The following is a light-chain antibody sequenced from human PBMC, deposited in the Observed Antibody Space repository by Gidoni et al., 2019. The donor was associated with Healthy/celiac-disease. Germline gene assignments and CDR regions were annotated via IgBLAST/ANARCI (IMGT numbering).Light chain of an antibody. CDR1: QSLLHSNGYNY. J-gene: IGKJ1*01. CDR2: LGS. Sequence: DFVITQSPLPLPVTPGEPASISCRSSQSLLHSNGYNYLDWYLQKPGQSPQLLIYLGSNRASGVPDRFSGSGSGTDFTLKISRVEAEDVGVYYCMQALQTKTFGQGTKVEIK. V-gene: IGKV2-28*01. CDR3: MQALQTKT.